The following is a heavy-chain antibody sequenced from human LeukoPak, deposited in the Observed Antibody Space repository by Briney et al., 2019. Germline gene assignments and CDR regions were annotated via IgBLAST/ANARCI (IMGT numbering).Heavy chain of an antibody. CDR3: RGVAARRDFDY. CDR2: IKQDGSEE. D-gene: IGHD6-6*01. CDR1: GFTFSGSW. J-gene: IGHJ4*02. V-gene: IGHV3-7*04. Sequence: GGSLRLSCAASGFTFSGSWMNWVRQPPGKGLEWVANIKQDGSEEHYVDSVKGRFTISRDNAKNSLSLQMNSLRAEDTAVYYCRGVAARRDFDYWGQGTLVTVSS.